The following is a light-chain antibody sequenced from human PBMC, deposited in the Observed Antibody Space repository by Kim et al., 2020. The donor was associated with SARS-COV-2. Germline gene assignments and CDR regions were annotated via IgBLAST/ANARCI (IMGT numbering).Light chain of an antibody. CDR1: NIGGKS. V-gene: IGLV3-21*04. CDR3: QVWDSSSDHPV. J-gene: IGLJ3*02. Sequence: ARGKTARITCGGNNIGGKSVHWYQQKPGQAPVLVIYYDSDRPSGIPERFSGSNSGNTATLTISRVEAGDEADYYCQVWDSSSDHPVFGGGTQLTVL. CDR2: YDS.